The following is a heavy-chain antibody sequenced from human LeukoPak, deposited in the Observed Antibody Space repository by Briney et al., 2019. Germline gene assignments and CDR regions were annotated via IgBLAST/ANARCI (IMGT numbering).Heavy chain of an antibody. Sequence: SETLSLTCTVSGGSIASAGYYWSWIRQHPGKGLEWIGYINYSGSTYYNPSLKSRVTISGDTSKNQFSLKLSSVTAADTAVYYCARGNSDGKREDYWGPETLLTVSS. D-gene: IGHD2-15*01. V-gene: IGHV4-31*03. CDR1: GGSIASAGYY. CDR2: INYSGST. J-gene: IGHJ4*02. CDR3: ARGNSDGKREDY.